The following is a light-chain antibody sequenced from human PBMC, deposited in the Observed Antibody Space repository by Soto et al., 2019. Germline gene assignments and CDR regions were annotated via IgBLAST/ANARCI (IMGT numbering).Light chain of an antibody. V-gene: IGLV2-14*01. CDR1: SSDVGGYNY. J-gene: IGLJ1*01. Sequence: QSVLTQPASVSGSPGQSIAISCTGTSSDVGGYNYVSWYQQHPGKAPKLMIHEVSNRPSGISDRFSGSKSGNTASLTISGLQADDEADYYCSSHTSYSTRVCGTGTKLTVL. CDR3: SSHTSYSTRV. CDR2: EVS.